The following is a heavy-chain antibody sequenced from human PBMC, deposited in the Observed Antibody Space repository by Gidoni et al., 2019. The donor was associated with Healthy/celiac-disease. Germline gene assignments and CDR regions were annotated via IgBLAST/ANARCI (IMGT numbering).Heavy chain of an antibody. CDR1: GFTFSSYS. V-gene: IGHV3-21*01. Sequence: EVQLVESGGGLVKPGGSLRLSCAASGFTFSSYSMNWVRQAPGKGLEWVSSSSSSSSYIYYADSVKGRFTISRDNAKNSRYLQMNSLRAEDTAVYYCARDRYYCGGDCSPKPEYFQHWGQGTLVTVSS. CDR2: SSSSSSYI. J-gene: IGHJ1*01. CDR3: ARDRYYCGGDCSPKPEYFQH. D-gene: IGHD2-21*02.